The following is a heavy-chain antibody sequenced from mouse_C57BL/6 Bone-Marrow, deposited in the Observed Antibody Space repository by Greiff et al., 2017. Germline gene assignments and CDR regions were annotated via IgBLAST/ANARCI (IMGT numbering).Heavy chain of an antibody. CDR1: GFTFSSYG. J-gene: IGHJ2*01. V-gene: IGHV5-6*02. Sequence: VESGGDLVKPGGSLKLSCAASGFTFSSYGMSWVRQTPDKRLEWVATISSGGSYTYYPDSVKGRFTISRDNAKNTLYLQMSSLKSEDTAMYYCARRGIYYDPYFDYWGQGTTLTVSS. CDR3: ARRGIYYDPYFDY. D-gene: IGHD2-4*01. CDR2: ISSGGSYT.